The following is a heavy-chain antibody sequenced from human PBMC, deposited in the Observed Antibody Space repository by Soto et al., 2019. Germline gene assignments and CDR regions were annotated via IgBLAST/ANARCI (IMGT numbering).Heavy chain of an antibody. V-gene: IGHV4-59*01. D-gene: IGHD5-18*01. Sequence: QVQLQEWGPGLVKPSETLSLTCTVSGGSINSYYWSWIRQPPGKGLEWIGYIYYSGSTNYTPSLKSPVTISVDRSKNQFSLKMNSVTTADTAVYYCARAGTAMVESDYWGQGTLVTVSS. CDR3: ARAGTAMVESDY. CDR2: IYYSGST. CDR1: GGSINSYY. J-gene: IGHJ4*02.